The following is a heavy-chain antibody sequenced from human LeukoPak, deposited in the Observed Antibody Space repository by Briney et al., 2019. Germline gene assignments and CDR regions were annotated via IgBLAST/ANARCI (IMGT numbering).Heavy chain of an antibody. CDR1: GFTFSSYG. J-gene: IGHJ4*02. D-gene: IGHD3-3*01. V-gene: IGHV3-30*18. Sequence: GRSLRLSCAASGFTFSSYGMHWVRQAPGKGLEWVAVISYDGSNKYYADSVKGRFTISRDNSKNTLYLQMNSLRAEDTAVYYCAKVDFWSGYCMSGAFDYWGQGTLVTVSS. CDR2: ISYDGSNK. CDR3: AKVDFWSGYCMSGAFDY.